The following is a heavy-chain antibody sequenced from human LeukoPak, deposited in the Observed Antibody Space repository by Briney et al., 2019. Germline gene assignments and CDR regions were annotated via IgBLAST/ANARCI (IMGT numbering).Heavy chain of an antibody. V-gene: IGHV4-39*01. CDR3: TRHFGSGRDDY. CDR2: IHYSGST. CDR1: GGSISSSNYY. J-gene: IGHJ4*02. D-gene: IGHD3-10*01. Sequence: SETLSLTCTVSGGSISSSNYYWGWIRQPPGKGLEWIGSIHYSGSTYYNPSLKSRVTVSVDTSKNQFTVNLSSVTAADTAVYYCTRHFGSGRDDYWGQGTLVTVSS.